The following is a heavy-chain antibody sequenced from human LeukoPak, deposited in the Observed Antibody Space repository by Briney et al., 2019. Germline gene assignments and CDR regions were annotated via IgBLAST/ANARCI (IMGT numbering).Heavy chain of an antibody. CDR1: GFTFSTYW. CDR3: AKLLNWNDFDY. D-gene: IGHD1-1*01. J-gene: IGHJ4*02. Sequence: GGSLRLSCAASGFTFSTYWMHWVRQAPGKGLVWVSRINSDGSSTSYAGSVKGRFTISRDNSKNTLYLQMNSLRAEDTAVYYCAKLLNWNDFDYWGQGTLVTVSS. V-gene: IGHV3-74*01. CDR2: INSDGSST.